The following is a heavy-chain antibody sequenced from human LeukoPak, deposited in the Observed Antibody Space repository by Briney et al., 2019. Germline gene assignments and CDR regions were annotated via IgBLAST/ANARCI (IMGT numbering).Heavy chain of an antibody. CDR1: GFTFSDYY. CDR3: AKSFGPGSFFDY. J-gene: IGHJ4*02. CDR2: IGGSGGDT. Sequence: GGSLRLSCAASGFTFSDYYMSWIRQAPGKGLEWVSAIGGSGGDTYYADSVKGRFTISRDNSKSTLFLQMNSLRAEDTAVYYCAKSFGPGSFFDYWGQGTLVTVSS. D-gene: IGHD3-10*01. V-gene: IGHV3-23*01.